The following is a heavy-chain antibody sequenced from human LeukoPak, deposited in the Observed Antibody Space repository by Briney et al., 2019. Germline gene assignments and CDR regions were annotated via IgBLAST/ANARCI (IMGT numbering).Heavy chain of an antibody. V-gene: IGHV3-21*01. Sequence: GGSLRLSCAASGFTFSSYSMNWVRQAPGKGLEWVSSISSSSSYIYYADSVKGRFTISRDKAKNSLYLQMNSLTAEDTAVYCCARDAPLDYGDYEVQRDDYWGKGTLVTVSS. D-gene: IGHD4-17*01. J-gene: IGHJ4*02. CDR3: ARDAPLDYGDYEVQRDDY. CDR2: ISSSSSYI. CDR1: GFTFSSYS.